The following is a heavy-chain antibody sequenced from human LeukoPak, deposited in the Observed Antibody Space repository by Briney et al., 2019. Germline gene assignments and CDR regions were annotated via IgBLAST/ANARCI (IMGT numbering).Heavy chain of an antibody. D-gene: IGHD2-15*01. CDR3: AKNKGWELPAELDS. J-gene: IGHJ4*02. CDR1: GFTFDDYA. V-gene: IGHV3-48*04. Sequence: GGSLRLSCAASGFTFDDYAMHWVRQAPGKGLEWASYISSSSSSIYYADSVKGRFTISRDNAKNSVYLQMNSLRPEDTAVYYCAKNKGWELPAELDSWGQGALVIVSS. CDR2: ISSSSSSI.